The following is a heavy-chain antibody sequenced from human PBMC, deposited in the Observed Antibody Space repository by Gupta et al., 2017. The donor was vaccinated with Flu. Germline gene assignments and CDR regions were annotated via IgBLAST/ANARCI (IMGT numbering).Heavy chain of an antibody. CDR3: AREFPCGGDCYVLDS. V-gene: IGHV1-69*01. CDR2: ILPIIAAT. Sequence: QVQLVQSGAEVKEPGSSVRVSCKSSGDTFSRDSITWVRQAPGQGLEWMGAILPIIAATNYAQKLQGRVTLTADESTRTAYMELSSLRSDDTAVYYCAREFPCGGDCYVLDSWGQGTLVSVYS. D-gene: IGHD2-21*02. CDR1: GDTFSRDS. J-gene: IGHJ4*02.